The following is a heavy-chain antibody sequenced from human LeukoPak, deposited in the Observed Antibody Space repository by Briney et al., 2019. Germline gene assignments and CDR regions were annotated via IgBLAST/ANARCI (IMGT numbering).Heavy chain of an antibody. CDR2: IKQDGSEK. V-gene: IGHV3-7*01. CDR3: AREREAYYYYYYMDV. CDR1: GFTFSSYW. Sequence: WGSLRLSCAASGFTFSSYWMSWVRQAPGKGLEWVANIKQDGSEKYYVDSVKGRFTISRDNAKNSLYLQMNSLRAEDTAVYYCAREREAYYYYYYMDVWGKGTTVTISS. J-gene: IGHJ6*03.